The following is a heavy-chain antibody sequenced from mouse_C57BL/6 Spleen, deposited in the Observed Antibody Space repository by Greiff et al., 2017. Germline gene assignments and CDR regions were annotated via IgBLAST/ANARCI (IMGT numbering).Heavy chain of an antibody. CDR3: ARSITTEGDY. CDR2: ISYDGSN. CDR1: GYSITSGYY. D-gene: IGHD1-1*01. Sequence: EVKLMESGPGLVKPSQSLSLTCSVTGYSITSGYYWNWIRQFPGNKLEWMGYISYDGSNNYNPSLKNRISITRDTSKNQFFLKLNSVTTEDTATYYCARSITTEGDYWGQGTTLTVSS. J-gene: IGHJ2*01. V-gene: IGHV3-6*01.